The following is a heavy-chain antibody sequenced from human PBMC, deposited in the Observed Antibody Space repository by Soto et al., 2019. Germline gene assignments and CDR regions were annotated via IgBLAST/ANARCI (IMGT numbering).Heavy chain of an antibody. D-gene: IGHD3-10*01. CDR1: GFTFSSSW. CDR3: ARGGF. CDR2: IKEDGSEK. V-gene: IGHV3-7*01. Sequence: EVQLVESGGGLVQPGGSLRLSCAASGFTFSSSWMTWVRQAPGQGLEWVANIKEDGSEKSYVPSVKGRFTISRDNAENSLYPQMNSLRVEDTAVYYCARGGFWGQGTLVTVSS. J-gene: IGHJ4*02.